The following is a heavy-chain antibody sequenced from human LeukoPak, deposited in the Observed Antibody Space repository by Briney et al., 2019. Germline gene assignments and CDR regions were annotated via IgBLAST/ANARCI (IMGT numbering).Heavy chain of an antibody. D-gene: IGHD3-22*01. J-gene: IGHJ4*02. V-gene: IGHV6-1*01. CDR3: ARGISTDSTGYYLIGGFDY. CDR1: GDSVSSNSVA. CDR2: TYYKSKWYY. Sequence: SQTLSLTCAISGDSVSSNSVAWNWTRQSPSRGLEWLGRTYYKSKWYYYYAVSVRSRITISPDTSKNQFSLQLNAVTPEETAVYYCARGISTDSTGYYLIGGFDYWGQGTLVTVSS.